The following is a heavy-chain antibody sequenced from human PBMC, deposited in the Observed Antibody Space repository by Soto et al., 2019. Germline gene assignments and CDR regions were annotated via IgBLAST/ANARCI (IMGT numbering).Heavy chain of an antibody. CDR2: IYYSGST. CDR3: ARGTLGELSFVAFDI. J-gene: IGHJ3*02. Sequence: SETLSLTCTVPGGSISSGGYYWSWIRQHPGKGLEWIGYIYYSGSTYYNPSLKSRVTISVDTSKNQFSLKLSSVTAADTVVYYCARGTLGELSFVAFDIWGQGTMVTVSS. D-gene: IGHD3-16*02. V-gene: IGHV4-31*03. CDR1: GGSISSGGYY.